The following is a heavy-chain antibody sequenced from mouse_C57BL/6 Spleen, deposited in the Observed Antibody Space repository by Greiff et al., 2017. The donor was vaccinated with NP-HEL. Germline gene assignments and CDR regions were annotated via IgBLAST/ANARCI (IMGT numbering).Heavy chain of an antibody. CDR3: TLDGYDEDAY. Sequence: QVQLQQSGAELVRPGASVTLSCKASGYTFTDYEMHWVKQTPVHGLEWIGAIDPETGGTAYNQKFKGKAILTADKSSSTAYMELRSLTSEDSAVYYCTLDGYDEDAYWGQGTLVTVSA. J-gene: IGHJ3*01. CDR1: GYTFTDYE. V-gene: IGHV1-15*01. CDR2: IDPETGGT. D-gene: IGHD2-2*01.